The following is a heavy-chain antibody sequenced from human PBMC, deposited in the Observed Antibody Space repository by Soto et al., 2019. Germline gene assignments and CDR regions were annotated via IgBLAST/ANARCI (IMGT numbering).Heavy chain of an antibody. CDR2: SSPRGDTI. Sequence: GGSLRLSCVASGFSLANYPMNWARQTPGKGLEWISYSSPRGDTIYYADSVEGRFTISRDNARNSLSLHMSSLRDEDSALYYCAKGPHTNVGWPYYFESWGQGVPVTVSS. V-gene: IGHV3-48*02. CDR3: AKGPHTNVGWPYYFES. CDR1: GFSLANYP. D-gene: IGHD6-19*01. J-gene: IGHJ4*02.